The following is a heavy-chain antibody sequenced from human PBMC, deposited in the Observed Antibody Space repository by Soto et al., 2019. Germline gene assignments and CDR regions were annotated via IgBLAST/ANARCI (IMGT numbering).Heavy chain of an antibody. J-gene: IGHJ5*02. CDR2: IIPIFGTA. D-gene: IGHD3-3*01. V-gene: IGHV1-69*06. Sequence: VASVKVSCKASGGTFSSYAISWVRQAPGQGLEWMGGIIPIFGTANYAQKFQGRVTITADKSTSTAYMELSSLRSEDTAVYYCAREGITVFGVVPDNWFDPWGQGTLVTVSS. CDR1: GGTFSSYA. CDR3: AREGITVFGVVPDNWFDP.